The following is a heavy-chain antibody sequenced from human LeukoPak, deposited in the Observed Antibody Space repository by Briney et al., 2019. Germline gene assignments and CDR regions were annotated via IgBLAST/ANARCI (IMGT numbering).Heavy chain of an antibody. CDR1: GGSFSGYY. V-gene: IGHV4-34*01. CDR3: ARLYGDYDY. D-gene: IGHD4-17*01. CDR2: INHSGST. J-gene: IGHJ4*02. Sequence: PSETLSLTWAVYGGSFSGYYWSWIRQPPGKGLEWIGEINHSGSTNYNPSLKSRVTISVDTSKNQFSLKLSSVTAADTAVYYCARLYGDYDYWGQGTLVTVSS.